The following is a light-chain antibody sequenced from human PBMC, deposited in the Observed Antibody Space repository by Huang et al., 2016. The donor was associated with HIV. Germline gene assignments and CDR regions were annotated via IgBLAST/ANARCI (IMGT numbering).Light chain of an antibody. CDR2: KAS. CDR3: QQCHTYPYT. Sequence: DVQMTQSPSTLAASVGDRVTITCRASQSISNYLAWYQQTPGKAPNLLIYKASNFNGGVPSRFSGSGSGTEFTLTISSLQPDDFATYFCQQCHTYPYTFGQGTKLEIK. CDR1: QSISNY. V-gene: IGKV1-5*03. J-gene: IGKJ2*01.